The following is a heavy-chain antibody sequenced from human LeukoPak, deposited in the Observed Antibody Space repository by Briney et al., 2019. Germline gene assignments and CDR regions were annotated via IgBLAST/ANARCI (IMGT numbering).Heavy chain of an antibody. Sequence: GGSLRLSCAASGFTLSSYAMSWVRQAPGKGLEWVSAISGSGGSTYYADSVKGRFTISRDNSKNTLYLQMNSLRAEDTAAYYCAKARDGYSNYFDYWGQGTLVTVSS. CDR3: AKARDGYSNYFDY. V-gene: IGHV3-23*01. J-gene: IGHJ4*02. CDR1: GFTLSSYA. CDR2: ISGSGGST. D-gene: IGHD5-24*01.